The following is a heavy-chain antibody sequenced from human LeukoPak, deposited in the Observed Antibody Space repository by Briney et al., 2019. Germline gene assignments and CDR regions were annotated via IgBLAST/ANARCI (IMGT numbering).Heavy chain of an antibody. CDR2: ISSSGSTI. Sequence: PGGSLRLSCAASGFTFSSYEMNWVRQAPGKGLEWVSYISSSGSTICYADSVKGRFTISRDNAKNSLYLQMNSLRAEDTAVYYCARGSGYSSTWYGRGAFDIWGQGTMVTVSS. CDR3: ARGSGYSSTWYGRGAFDI. V-gene: IGHV3-48*03. D-gene: IGHD6-13*01. J-gene: IGHJ3*02. CDR1: GFTFSSYE.